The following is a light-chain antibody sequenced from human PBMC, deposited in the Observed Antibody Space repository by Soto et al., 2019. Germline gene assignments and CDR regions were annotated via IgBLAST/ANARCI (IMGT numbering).Light chain of an antibody. Sequence: QSALTQPPSASGSPGQSVAISCTGTSSDVGGYNYVSWYQQHPGKAPILMVFEVNKRPSGVPDRFSGSKSGNTASLTVSGLQAEDEDASYCSSYAGISNVFGTETKVTVL. CDR3: SSYAGISNV. CDR2: EVN. V-gene: IGLV2-8*01. J-gene: IGLJ1*01. CDR1: SSDVGGYNY.